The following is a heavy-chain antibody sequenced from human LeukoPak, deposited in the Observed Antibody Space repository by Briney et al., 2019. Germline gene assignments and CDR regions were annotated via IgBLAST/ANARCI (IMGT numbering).Heavy chain of an antibody. J-gene: IGHJ5*02. CDR1: GYTFTSYY. Sequence: ASVKVSCKASGYTFTSYYMHWVRQAPGQGLEWMGIINPSGGSTSYAQKFQGRVTMTRDMSTSTVYMELSSLRSEDTAVYYCARDFEGSGSYYLFTYTSGVNWFDPWGQGTLVTVSS. CDR3: ARDFEGSGSYYLFTYTSGVNWFDP. V-gene: IGHV1-46*01. D-gene: IGHD3-10*01. CDR2: INPSGGST.